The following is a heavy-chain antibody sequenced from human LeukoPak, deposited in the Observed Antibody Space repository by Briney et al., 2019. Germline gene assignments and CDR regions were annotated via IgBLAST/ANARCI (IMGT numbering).Heavy chain of an antibody. CDR2: IIGSSTII. CDR3: AREMVACNGDCYDY. V-gene: IGHV3-48*04. J-gene: IGHJ4*02. D-gene: IGHD2/OR15-2a*01. Sequence: PGGSLRLSCAASGFTFSNYNMNWVRQAPGKSLGWVAYIIGSSTIIYYAGSVKGRFTISRDNAKNSLYLQMNSLRADDTAVYYCAREMVACNGDCYDYWGQGTLATVSS. CDR1: GFTFSNYN.